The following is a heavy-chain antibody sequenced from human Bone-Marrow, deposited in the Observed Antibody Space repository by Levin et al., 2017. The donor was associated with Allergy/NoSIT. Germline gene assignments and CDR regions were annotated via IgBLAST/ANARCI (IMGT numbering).Heavy chain of an antibody. D-gene: IGHD3-10*01. CDR1: GFTVNDYD. V-gene: IGHV3-48*03. CDR2: ISRTYSTV. Sequence: PGGSLRLSCAASGFTVNDYDFNWVRQAPGKGLEWISYISRTYSTVYYAVSVRGRFTVSRDNAKNSVYLQMNTLSAEDTGVYYCARDPGDNHDTMDNYFDYWGQGMLVTVSS. CDR3: ARDPGDNHDTMDNYFDY. J-gene: IGHJ4*02.